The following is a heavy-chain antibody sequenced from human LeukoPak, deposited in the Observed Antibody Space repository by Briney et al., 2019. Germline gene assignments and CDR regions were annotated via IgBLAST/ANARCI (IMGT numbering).Heavy chain of an antibody. CDR3: ARAAYSSTWYSRYFDL. D-gene: IGHD6-13*01. CDR1: GFTFSSYW. CDR2: IKQDGSEK. J-gene: IGHJ2*01. Sequence: GGSLRLSCAASGFTFSSYWMTWVRQAPGKGLEWVANIKQDGSEKYYVDSVKGRFTISRENAKNSLYLQMNSLRAGDTAVYYCARAAYSSTWYSRYFDLWGRGTLVTVSS. V-gene: IGHV3-7*01.